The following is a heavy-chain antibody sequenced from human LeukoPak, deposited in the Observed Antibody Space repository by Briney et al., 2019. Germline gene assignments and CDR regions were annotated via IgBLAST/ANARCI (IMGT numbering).Heavy chain of an antibody. V-gene: IGHV3-11*01. CDR1: GFTFSDYY. CDR3: ARDWITMVRGNSAFFDY. D-gene: IGHD3-10*01. Sequence: GGSLRLSCAASGFTFSDYYMSWIRQAPGKGLEWVSYISSSGSTIYYADSVKGRFTISRDNAKNSLYLQMNSLRAEDTAVYYCARDWITMVRGNSAFFDYWGQGTLVTVSS. CDR2: ISSSGSTI. J-gene: IGHJ4*02.